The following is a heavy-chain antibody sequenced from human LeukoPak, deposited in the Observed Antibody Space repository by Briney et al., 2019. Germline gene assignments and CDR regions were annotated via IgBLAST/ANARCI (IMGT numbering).Heavy chain of an antibody. J-gene: IGHJ4*02. D-gene: IGHD5-18*01. CDR1: GFTFSSYE. CDR3: ARLKRGYSYGDRRPVPPPLDY. CDR2: ISSSGSTI. Sequence: GGSLRLSCAASGFTFSSYEMNWVRQAPGKGLEWVSYISSSGSTIYYADSVKGRFTISRDNAKNSLYLQMNSLRAEDTAVYYCARLKRGYSYGDRRPVPPPLDYWGQGTLVTVSS. V-gene: IGHV3-48*03.